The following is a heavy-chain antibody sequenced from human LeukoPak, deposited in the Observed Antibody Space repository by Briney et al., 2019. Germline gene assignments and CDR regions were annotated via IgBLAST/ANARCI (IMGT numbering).Heavy chain of an antibody. CDR1: GYTFTNYW. CDR2: MYPGDSDT. D-gene: IGHD4-17*01. CDR3: ARGDYGDFRVFYTLFDY. Sequence: GESLKISCKGSGYTFTNYWIGWVRQMPGKGLEWMGIMYPGDSDTRYSPSFRGQVTISADKSISTAYLQWGSLKASDTAMYYCARGDYGDFRVFYTLFDYWGQGTLVTVSS. V-gene: IGHV5-51*01. J-gene: IGHJ4*02.